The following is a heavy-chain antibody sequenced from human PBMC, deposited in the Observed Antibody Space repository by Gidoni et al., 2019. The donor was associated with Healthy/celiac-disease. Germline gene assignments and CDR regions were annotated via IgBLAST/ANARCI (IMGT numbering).Heavy chain of an antibody. CDR2: ISYDGSNK. Sequence: QVQLVESGGGVVQPGRSLRLCCAASGFTFSRYGLPWVRQAPGQGLEWGAVISYDGSNKYYADSVKGRFTISRDNSKNTLYLQMNSLRAEDTAVYYCAKDLPRYSGSYYPIRAFDYWGQGTLVTVSS. V-gene: IGHV3-30*18. CDR1: GFTFSRYG. CDR3: AKDLPRYSGSYYPIRAFDY. D-gene: IGHD1-26*01. J-gene: IGHJ4*02.